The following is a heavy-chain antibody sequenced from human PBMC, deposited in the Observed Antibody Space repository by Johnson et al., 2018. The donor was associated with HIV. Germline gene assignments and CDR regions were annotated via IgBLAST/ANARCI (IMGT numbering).Heavy chain of an antibody. D-gene: IGHD1-26*01. CDR2: IYYDGSEK. CDR3: ARVRRSGTYYVDAFDI. CDR1: GFTFSSYA. J-gene: IGHJ3*02. Sequence: QVQLVESGGGVVQPGRSLRLSCAASGFTFSSYAMHWVRQAPGKGLEWVAIIYYDGSEKYYADSVKGRFTISRDNSKNTLYLQMNSLRAEDTAVYYCARVRRSGTYYVDAFDIWGQGTMVTVSS. V-gene: IGHV3-30*04.